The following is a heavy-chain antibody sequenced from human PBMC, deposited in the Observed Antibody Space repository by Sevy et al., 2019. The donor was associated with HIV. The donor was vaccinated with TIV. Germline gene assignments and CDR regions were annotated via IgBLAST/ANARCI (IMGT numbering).Heavy chain of an antibody. Sequence: ASVKVSCKASGGTFSSYAISWVRQAPGQGLEWMGRNIPMLGTANFAQKFQGRVTITADKSTSTAYMELSSLRSEDTAGYYCVLSSSIDYWGQGTLVTVSS. CDR1: GGTFSSYA. CDR3: VLSSSIDY. D-gene: IGHD6-6*01. CDR2: NIPMLGTA. J-gene: IGHJ4*02. V-gene: IGHV1-69*04.